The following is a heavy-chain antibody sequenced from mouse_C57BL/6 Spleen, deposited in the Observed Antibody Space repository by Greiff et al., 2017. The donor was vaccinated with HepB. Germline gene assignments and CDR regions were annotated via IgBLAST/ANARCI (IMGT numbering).Heavy chain of an antibody. CDR2: IDPEDGDT. J-gene: IGHJ3*01. CDR3: TSFITTVPPFAY. V-gene: IGHV14-1*01. Sequence: DVQLVESGAELVRPGASVKLSCTASGFNIKDYYMHWVKQRPEQGLEWIGRIDPEDGDTEYAPKFQGKATMTADTSSNTAYLQLSSLTSEDTAVYYCTSFITTVPPFAYWGQGTLVTVSA. D-gene: IGHD1-1*01. CDR1: GFNIKDYY.